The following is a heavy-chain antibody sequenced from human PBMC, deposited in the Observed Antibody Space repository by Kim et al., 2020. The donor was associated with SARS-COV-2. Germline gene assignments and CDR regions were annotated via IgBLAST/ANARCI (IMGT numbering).Heavy chain of an antibody. J-gene: IGHJ3*02. CDR3: ARDRWELLQRRDAFDI. CDR1: GFTFSSYG. D-gene: IGHD1-26*01. CDR2: IWYDGSNK. V-gene: IGHV3-33*01. Sequence: GGSLRLSCAASGFTFSSYGMHWVRQAPGKGLEWVAVIWYDGSNKYYADSVKGRFTISRDNSKNTLYLQMNSLRAEDTAVYYCARDRWELLQRRDAFDIWGQGTMVTVSS.